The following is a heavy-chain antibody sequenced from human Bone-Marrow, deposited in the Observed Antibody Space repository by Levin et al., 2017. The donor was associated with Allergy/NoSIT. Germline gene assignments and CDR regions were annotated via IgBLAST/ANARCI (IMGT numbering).Heavy chain of an antibody. J-gene: IGHJ4*02. CDR1: GGTFGRST. V-gene: IGHV1-69*08. CDR2: IIPILNKS. Sequence: KVSCKASGGTFGRSTISWVRQAPGQGLEWMARIIPILNKSNYAQTFQGRVTITADKSTSTAYMELSSLRSEDTAIYYCARDSDAYASGSPYWGQGTLVTVSS. CDR3: ARDSDAYASGSPY. D-gene: IGHD3-10*01.